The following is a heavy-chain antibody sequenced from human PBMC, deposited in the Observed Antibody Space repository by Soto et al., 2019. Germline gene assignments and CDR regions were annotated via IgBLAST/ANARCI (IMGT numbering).Heavy chain of an antibody. D-gene: IGHD2-2*01. CDR2: ISCDGSNI. CDR3: ARGVVVPAVPPPAWFDP. V-gene: IGHV3-33*01. Sequence: PGGSLRLSCAASGFTFSSYGMHWVRQAPGKGLEWVSDISCDGSNIYYADSVKGRFTISRDNSKNSLYLQMNSLRAEDTAVYYCARGVVVPAVPPPAWFDPWGQGTLVTVSS. J-gene: IGHJ5*02. CDR1: GFTFSSYG.